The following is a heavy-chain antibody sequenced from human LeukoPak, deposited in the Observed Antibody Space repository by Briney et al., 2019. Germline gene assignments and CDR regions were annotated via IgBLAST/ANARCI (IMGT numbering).Heavy chain of an antibody. CDR3: ALNTGPGNNYGSTVEYFQH. D-gene: IGHD3-10*01. CDR2: ISYDGSNK. CDR1: GFTFSSYA. J-gene: IGHJ1*01. Sequence: PGGSLRLSCAASGFTFSSYAMHWVRQASGKGLEWVAVISYDGSNKYYADSVKGRFSISRDNSKNTLYLQTNSLRAEDTAVYYCALNTGPGNNYGSTVEYFQHWGQGTLVTISS. V-gene: IGHV3-30-3*01.